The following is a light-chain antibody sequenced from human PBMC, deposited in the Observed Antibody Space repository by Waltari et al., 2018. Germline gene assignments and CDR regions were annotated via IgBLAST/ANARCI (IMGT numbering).Light chain of an antibody. J-gene: IGKJ2*01. V-gene: IGKV1-39*01. Sequence: DIQMTQSPSSLSASVGDRITLTCRASQSISTSLNWYQQKPGTAPKLLIYAASSLQSGVPSRFSGSGSGTDFTLTISSLQPEDFATYYCQQSFSTPYTFGQGTKLEIK. CDR2: AAS. CDR1: QSISTS. CDR3: QQSFSTPYT.